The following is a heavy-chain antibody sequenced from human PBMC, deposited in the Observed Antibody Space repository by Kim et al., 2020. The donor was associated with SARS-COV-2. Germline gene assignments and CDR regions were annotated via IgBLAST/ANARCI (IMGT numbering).Heavy chain of an antibody. CDR3: ARGLLGY. D-gene: IGHD3-16*01. CDR2: INHSGST. J-gene: IGHJ4*02. Sequence: SETLSLTCAVYGGSFSGYYWSWIRQPPGKGLEWIGEINHSGSTNYNPSLKSRVTISVDTSKNQFSLKLSSVTAADTAVYYCARGLLGYWGQGTLVTVSS. CDR1: GGSFSGYY. V-gene: IGHV4-34*01.